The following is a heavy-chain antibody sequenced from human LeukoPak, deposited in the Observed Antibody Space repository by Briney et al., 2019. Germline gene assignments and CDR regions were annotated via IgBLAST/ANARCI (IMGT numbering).Heavy chain of an antibody. CDR2: MQYTGNS. Sequence: PSETLSLTCTVSGGSISTYYWNWIRKTAGKGLEWIGFMQYTGNSQYNPPLKSRVTMFVDTSKNQFPLKLSSVTAADTAVYYCARDAEHSYGRYFAYWGQGILVTVSS. CDR1: GGSISTYY. V-gene: IGHV4-59*01. J-gene: IGHJ4*02. CDR3: ARDAEHSYGRYFAY. D-gene: IGHD5-18*01.